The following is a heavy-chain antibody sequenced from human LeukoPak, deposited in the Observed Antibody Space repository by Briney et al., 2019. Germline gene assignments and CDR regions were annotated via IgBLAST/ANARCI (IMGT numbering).Heavy chain of an antibody. J-gene: IGHJ4*02. D-gene: IGHD6-19*01. V-gene: IGHV4-34*01. CDR1: GASFSCFY. Sequence: PSETLSLTCDVTGASFSCFYWSWIRQPPGKGLEWIGEINDSGGTNYNPSLQSRVTLSVDRSNTRFSLKVRSVTAADTAVYYCATNWGSSCWFVPYWGQGTLVTVSS. CDR3: ATNWGSSCWFVPY. CDR2: INDSGGT.